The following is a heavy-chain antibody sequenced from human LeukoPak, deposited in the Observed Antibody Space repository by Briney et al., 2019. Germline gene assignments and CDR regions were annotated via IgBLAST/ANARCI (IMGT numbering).Heavy chain of an antibody. V-gene: IGHV3-23*01. Sequence: GGSLRLSCAASGFTFSNFAMSWVRQAPGKGLEWVSGISSSGYTTYYADSVKGRFTISRDNSKNTLYLHRSSLRAGDTAVYYCAKAVAVPAALSGYYDYWGQGTLVTVSS. CDR2: ISSSGYTT. D-gene: IGHD2-2*01. CDR3: AKAVAVPAALSGYYDY. CDR1: GFTFSNFA. J-gene: IGHJ4*02.